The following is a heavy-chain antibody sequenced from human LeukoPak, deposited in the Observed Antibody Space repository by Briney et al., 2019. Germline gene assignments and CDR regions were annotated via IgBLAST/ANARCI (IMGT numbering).Heavy chain of an antibody. V-gene: IGHV1-46*01. CDR3: TRENDSSGYYFIY. Sequence: ASVKVSCKASGYTFTSYYMHWARQAPGQGLEWMGVINPSGGTTNYAQKFQGRVTMTRDTSTSTVYMELSGLRSEDTAVYYCTRENDSSGYYFIYWGQGTLVTVSS. CDR2: INPSGGTT. D-gene: IGHD3-22*01. J-gene: IGHJ4*02. CDR1: GYTFTSYY.